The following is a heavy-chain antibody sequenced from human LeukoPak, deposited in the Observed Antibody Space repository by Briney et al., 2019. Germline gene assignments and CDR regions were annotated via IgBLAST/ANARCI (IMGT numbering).Heavy chain of an antibody. V-gene: IGHV1-2*02. CDR3: ARVGHYDILTGYFYNWFDP. CDR2: INPNSGGT. Sequence: ASVRVSCKASGYTFTGYYMHWVRQAPGQGLEWMGWINPNSGGTNYAQKFQGRVTMTRDTSISTAYMELSRLRSDDTAVYYCARVGHYDILTGYFYNWFDPWGQGTLVTVSS. CDR1: GYTFTGYY. D-gene: IGHD3-9*01. J-gene: IGHJ5*02.